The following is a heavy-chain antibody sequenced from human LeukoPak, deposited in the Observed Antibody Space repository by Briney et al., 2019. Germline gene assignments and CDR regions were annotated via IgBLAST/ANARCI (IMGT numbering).Heavy chain of an antibody. J-gene: IGHJ4*02. Sequence: SETLSLTCTVSGGSISSGGYYWTWIRQPAGKGLEWIGRIYTSGSTNYNPSLKSRVTILVDTSKNQFSLKLSSVSAADTAVYYCARDQSYYESSGPHDYWGQGTLVTVSS. CDR2: IYTSGST. V-gene: IGHV4-61*02. D-gene: IGHD3-22*01. CDR1: GGSISSGGYY. CDR3: ARDQSYYESSGPHDY.